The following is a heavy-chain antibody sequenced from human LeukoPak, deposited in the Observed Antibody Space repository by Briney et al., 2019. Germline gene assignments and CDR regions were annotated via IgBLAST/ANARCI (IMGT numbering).Heavy chain of an antibody. CDR1: GFTFSGYS. CDR3: ARGGRGDYGSGSYYNYGMDV. D-gene: IGHD3-10*01. J-gene: IGHJ6*02. V-gene: IGHV3-48*01. Sequence: GGSLRLSCAAPGFTFSGYSLSWVRQAPGKGLEWVSYISSSAATIYYADSVKGRFTISRDSAKNSLYLQMNSRRVEDTALYYCARGGRGDYGSGSYYNYGMDVWGQGTTVTVSS. CDR2: ISSSAATI.